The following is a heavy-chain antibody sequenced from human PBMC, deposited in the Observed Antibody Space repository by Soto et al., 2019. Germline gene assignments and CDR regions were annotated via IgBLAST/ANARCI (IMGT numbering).Heavy chain of an antibody. CDR2: IIPTSGTA. Sequence: SVKVSCKASGGTFSSDAFSWVRQAPGQGLEWMGGIIPTSGTANYAQKFQGRATITADESTSTAYMELSSLTSEDTAVYFCARGQGYCSGGICYYYYYGMDVWGQGTTVTVSS. CDR1: GGTFSSDA. D-gene: IGHD2-15*01. CDR3: ARGQGYCSGGICYYYYYGMDV. J-gene: IGHJ6*02. V-gene: IGHV1-69*13.